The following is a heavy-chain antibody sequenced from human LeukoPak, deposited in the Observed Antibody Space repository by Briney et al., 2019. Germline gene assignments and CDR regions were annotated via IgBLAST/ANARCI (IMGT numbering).Heavy chain of an antibody. CDR1: GGSIRGYF. Sequence: LETLSLTCAVYGGSIRGYFWSWIRQPLGKGLEWIGEINHSGSTNYNPSLKSRVTISVDTSKNQFSLKLSSVTAADTAVYYCARGRAHDYWGQGTLVTVSS. V-gene: IGHV4-34*01. CDR2: INHSGST. J-gene: IGHJ4*02. CDR3: ARGRAHDY.